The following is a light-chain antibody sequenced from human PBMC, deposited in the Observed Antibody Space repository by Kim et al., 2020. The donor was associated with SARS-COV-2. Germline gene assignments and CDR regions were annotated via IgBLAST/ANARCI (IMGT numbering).Light chain of an antibody. J-gene: IGLJ1*01. Sequence: SYELTQPSSVSVSPGQTARITCSGDGLAKRYIRWLQQKPGQAPVLVIYKDTERPSGIPERFSASNSGTAATLTISGAQVEDEADYYCYSATVDSYFFGSGTKVTVL. CDR3: YSATVDSYF. CDR2: KDT. CDR1: GLAKRY. V-gene: IGLV3-27*01.